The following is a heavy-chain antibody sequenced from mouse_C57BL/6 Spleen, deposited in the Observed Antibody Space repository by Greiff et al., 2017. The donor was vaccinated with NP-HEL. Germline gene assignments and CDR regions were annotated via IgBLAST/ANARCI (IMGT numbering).Heavy chain of an antibody. J-gene: IGHJ1*03. V-gene: IGHV1-64*01. CDR3: ARWDTTVVGYFDV. CDR1: GYTFTSYW. Sequence: QVQLKQPGAELVKPGASVKLSCKASGYTFTSYWMHWVKQRPGQGLEWIGMIHPNSGSTNYNEKFKSQATLTVDKSSSTAYMQLSSLTSEDSAVYYCARWDTTVVGYFDVWGTGTTVTVSS. D-gene: IGHD1-1*01. CDR2: IHPNSGST.